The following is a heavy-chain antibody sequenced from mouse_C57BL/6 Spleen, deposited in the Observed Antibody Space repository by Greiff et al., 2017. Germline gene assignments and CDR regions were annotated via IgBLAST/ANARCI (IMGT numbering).Heavy chain of an antibody. CDR3: ARRGLITTVLYWYFDV. D-gene: IGHD1-1*01. V-gene: IGHV1-18*01. J-gene: IGHJ1*03. CDR2: INPNNGGT. Sequence: EVQLQQSGPELVKPGASVTIPCKASGYTLTDYNMDWVKQSHGKSLEWIGDINPNNGGTIYNQKFKGKATLTVDKSSSTAYMELRSLTSEDTAVYYCARRGLITTVLYWYFDVWGTGTTVTVSS. CDR1: GYTLTDYN.